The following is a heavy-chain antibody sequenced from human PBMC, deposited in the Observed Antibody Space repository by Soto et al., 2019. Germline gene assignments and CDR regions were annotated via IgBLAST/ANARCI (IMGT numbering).Heavy chain of an antibody. CDR1: GGSISSGGYS. Sequence: SETLSLTCAVSGGSISSGGYSWSWIRQPPGKGLEWIGYIYHSGSTYYNPSLKSRATISVDTSKNQFSLKLISVTAADTAVYFCARGPSGASDYWGQGTLVTVSS. CDR3: ARGPSGASDY. D-gene: IGHD2-15*01. V-gene: IGHV4-30-2*05. CDR2: IYHSGST. J-gene: IGHJ4*02.